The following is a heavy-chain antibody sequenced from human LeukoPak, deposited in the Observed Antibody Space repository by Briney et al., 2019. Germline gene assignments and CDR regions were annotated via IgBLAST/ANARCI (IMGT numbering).Heavy chain of an antibody. CDR1: GFTFSSYG. J-gene: IGHJ6*03. D-gene: IGHD4-23*01. V-gene: IGHV3-23*01. CDR3: ARTVASLVYYYYYMDV. CDR2: ISGSGGST. Sequence: GGSLRLSCAASGFTFSSYGMSWVRQAPGKGLEWVSAISGSGGSTYYADSVKGRFTISRDNSKNTLYLQMNSLRAEDTAVYYCARTVASLVYYYYYMDVWGKGTTVTISS.